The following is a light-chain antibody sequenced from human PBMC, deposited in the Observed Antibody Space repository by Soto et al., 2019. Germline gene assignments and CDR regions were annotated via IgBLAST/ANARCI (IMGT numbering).Light chain of an antibody. V-gene: IGLV2-8*01. CDR2: EVS. Sequence: QSVLTQPPSASGSPGQSVTISCTGTSSDVGGYNYVSWYQQHPGKAPKLMIYEVSKRPSGVPDRSSGSKSGNTASLTVSGLQAEDEAHYYCSSYAGSNNLVFGGGTKVTVL. CDR3: SSYAGSNNLV. CDR1: SSDVGGYNY. J-gene: IGLJ2*01.